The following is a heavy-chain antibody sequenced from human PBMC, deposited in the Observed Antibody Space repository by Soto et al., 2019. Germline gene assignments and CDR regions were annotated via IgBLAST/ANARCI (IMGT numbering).Heavy chain of an antibody. Sequence: SETLSLTCTVSGGSISSGGYYWSWIRQHPGKGLEWIGYIYYSGSTYYNPSLKSRVTISVDTSKNQFSLKLSSVTAADTAVYYCARTSAAAGTLWFDYWGQGTLVTVSA. V-gene: IGHV4-31*03. D-gene: IGHD6-13*01. CDR1: GGSISSGGYY. CDR2: IYYSGST. J-gene: IGHJ4*02. CDR3: ARTSAAAGTLWFDY.